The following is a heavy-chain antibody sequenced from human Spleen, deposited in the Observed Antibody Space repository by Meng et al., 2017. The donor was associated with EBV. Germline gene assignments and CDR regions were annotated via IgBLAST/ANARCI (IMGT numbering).Heavy chain of an antibody. CDR2: INEHGSIT. D-gene: IGHD1-14*01. CDR1: EFTLSRYW. CDR3: SRDLAGSDDF. Sequence: EVQRVESGGTLVQPGGSLRLSCAASEFTLSRYWMHWVRQAPGQGLLWVSRINEHGSITNYADSVKGRFTISRDNAKNTLYLQMTSLRPEDTGVYFCSRDLAGSDDFWGQGTLVTVSS. J-gene: IGHJ4*02. V-gene: IGHV3-74*01.